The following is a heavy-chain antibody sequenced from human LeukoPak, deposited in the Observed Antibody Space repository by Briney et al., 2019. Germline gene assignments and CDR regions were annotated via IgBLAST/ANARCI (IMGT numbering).Heavy chain of an antibody. CDR1: GYTFTDYY. Sequence: ASVKVSCKASGYTFTDYYLHWVRQAPGHGLEWMGWIKPDSGDTNYAQRLQGRVTMTRDTSISTAYMELTNLSSDDTAVYYCARGITIYGVMIIYFDSWGQGTLVTVSS. CDR2: IKPDSGDT. D-gene: IGHD3-3*01. J-gene: IGHJ4*02. V-gene: IGHV1-2*02. CDR3: ARGITIYGVMIIYFDS.